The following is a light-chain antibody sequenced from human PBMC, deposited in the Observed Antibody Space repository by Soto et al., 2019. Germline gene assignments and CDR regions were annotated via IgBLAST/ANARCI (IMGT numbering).Light chain of an antibody. Sequence: QSVLTQPASVSGSPGQSITISCIGTSSDIGSYNHVAWYQQFPGKSPKLTIYEVSSRPSGISSRFSGSKSGNTASLTISGLQAEDEADYYCIAYTGSSTPYVFGSGTQLTVL. CDR3: IAYTGSSTPYV. CDR2: EVS. J-gene: IGLJ7*01. V-gene: IGLV2-14*01. CDR1: SSDIGSYNH.